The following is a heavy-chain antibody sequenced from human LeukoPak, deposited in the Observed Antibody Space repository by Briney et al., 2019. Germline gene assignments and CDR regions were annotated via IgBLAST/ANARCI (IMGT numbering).Heavy chain of an antibody. CDR2: ISSSGSTI. J-gene: IGHJ1*01. Sequence: PGGSLRLSCAASGFTFSDYYMSWIHQAPGKGLEWVSYISSSGSTIYYADSVKGRFTISRDNAKNSLYLQMNSLRAEDTAVYYCARAHSSSWYREYFQHWGQGTLVTVSS. D-gene: IGHD6-13*01. CDR3: ARAHSSSWYREYFQH. CDR1: GFTFSDYY. V-gene: IGHV3-11*01.